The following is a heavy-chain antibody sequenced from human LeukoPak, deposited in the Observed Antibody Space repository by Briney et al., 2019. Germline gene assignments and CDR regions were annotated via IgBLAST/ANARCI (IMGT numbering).Heavy chain of an antibody. Sequence: GGSLRLSCAASGFTFSNFGMHWVRQAPGKGLEWVAFIRYGGTGDYYPDSVGGRFTVSRDNSKNSLFLQMNSLRHEDTAVYFCAKDASTTSRTLDIWGQGTLVTVSS. CDR3: AKDASTTSRTLDI. J-gene: IGHJ3*02. CDR1: GFTFSNFG. V-gene: IGHV3-30*02. D-gene: IGHD2/OR15-2a*01. CDR2: IRYGGTGD.